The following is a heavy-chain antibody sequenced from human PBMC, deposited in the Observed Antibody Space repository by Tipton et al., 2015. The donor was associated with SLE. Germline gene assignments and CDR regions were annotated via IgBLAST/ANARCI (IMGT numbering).Heavy chain of an antibody. CDR3: ARRSTIVATDGGFAY. CDR1: GYTFTSCD. V-gene: IGHV1-8*01. J-gene: IGHJ4*02. Sequence: QLVQSGAEVKKPGASVKVSCKASGYTFTSCDINWVRQATGQGLEWMGWMNPNSGNTGYAQKFQGRVTMTRNTSISTAYMELSSLKASDTAMYYCARRSTIVATDGGFAYWGQGTLLTVSS. D-gene: IGHD5-12*01. CDR2: MNPNSGNT.